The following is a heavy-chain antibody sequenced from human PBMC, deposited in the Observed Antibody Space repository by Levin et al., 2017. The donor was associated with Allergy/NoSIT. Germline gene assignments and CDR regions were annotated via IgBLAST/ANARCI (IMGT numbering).Heavy chain of an antibody. D-gene: IGHD3-16*01. CDR1: GFTFSTYG. CDR3: AKGGFYAFDI. Sequence: GGSLRLSCAGSGFTFSTYGMNWVRQAAGKGLEWVAGIWFDGSKEYYGDSVKGRFTISRDNSKNTLYLQMNSLRAEDTAVYYCAKGGFYAFDIWGKGTMVTVSS. J-gene: IGHJ3*02. V-gene: IGHV3-30*02. CDR2: IWFDGSKE.